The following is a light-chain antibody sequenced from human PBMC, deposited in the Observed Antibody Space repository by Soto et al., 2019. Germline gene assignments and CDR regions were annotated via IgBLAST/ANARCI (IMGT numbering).Light chain of an antibody. CDR3: QHYGSSLFT. V-gene: IGKV3-20*01. CDR2: GTS. J-gene: IGKJ3*01. Sequence: ESVLTQSPGTLSLSPGERATLSCRASQSVSSKYLAWYQQKPGQAPRVLIYGTSIRDSGVPERFSGGGSGTDFTITITRLEPEDFAVYYCQHYGSSLFTFGPGTKVDFK. CDR1: QSVSSKY.